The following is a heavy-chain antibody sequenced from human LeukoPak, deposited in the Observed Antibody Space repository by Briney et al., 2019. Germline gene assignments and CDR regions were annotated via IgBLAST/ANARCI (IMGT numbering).Heavy chain of an antibody. J-gene: IGHJ5*02. CDR3: ARVISIVGATRFDP. CDR2: MNPNSGNT. D-gene: IGHD1-26*01. CDR1: GYTFTSYD. V-gene: IGHV1-8*03. Sequence: ASVKVSCKASGYTFTSYDINWVRQATGQGLEWMGWMNPNSGNTGYAQKFQGRVTITRNTSISTAYMELSSLRSEDTAVYYCARVISIVGATRFDPWGQGTLVTVSS.